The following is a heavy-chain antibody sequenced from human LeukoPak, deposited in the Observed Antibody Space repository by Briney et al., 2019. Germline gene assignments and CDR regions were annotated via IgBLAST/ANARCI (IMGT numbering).Heavy chain of an antibody. CDR2: IHPGDSDT. CDR1: GYSFPSYW. J-gene: IGHJ4*02. D-gene: IGHD2-15*01. CDR3: AKVVVVASTRWHFDY. Sequence: GESLKISCKGSGYSFPSYWIGWVRQMPGKGLEWMGLIHPGDSDTRYSPSFHGQVTISVAKSISTSYLQWSRLEASDTAIYSCAKVVVVASTRWHFDYWGQGTLVTVSS. V-gene: IGHV5-51*01.